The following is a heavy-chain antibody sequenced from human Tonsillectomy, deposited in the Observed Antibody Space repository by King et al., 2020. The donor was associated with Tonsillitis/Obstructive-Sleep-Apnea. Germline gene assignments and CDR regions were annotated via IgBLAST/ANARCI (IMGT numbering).Heavy chain of an antibody. Sequence: QLVQSGAEVKKPGASVKVSCKASGYTFTGYYMHWVRQAPGQGLEWMGRINPNSGGTNYAQKFQGRVTMTRDTSISTAYMALSRLRSDDTAVYYCARDDGHYDILTGYYVWGKGTTVTVSS. CDR2: INPNSGGT. J-gene: IGHJ6*04. D-gene: IGHD3-9*01. CDR1: GYTFTGYY. V-gene: IGHV1-2*06. CDR3: ARDDGHYDILTGYYV.